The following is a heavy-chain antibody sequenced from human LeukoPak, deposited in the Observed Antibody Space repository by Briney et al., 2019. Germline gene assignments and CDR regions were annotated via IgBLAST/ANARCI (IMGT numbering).Heavy chain of an antibody. CDR2: IKQDGSEK. J-gene: IGHJ5*02. Sequence: GGSLRLSCAASGFTFSSYCMSWVRQAPGKGLEWVANIKQDGSEKCYVDSVKGRFTISRDNAKNSLYLQMNSLRAEDTAVYYCARDYDRGFDPWGQGTLVTVSS. V-gene: IGHV3-7*03. CDR3: ARDYDRGFDP. CDR1: GFTFSSYC. D-gene: IGHD3-9*01.